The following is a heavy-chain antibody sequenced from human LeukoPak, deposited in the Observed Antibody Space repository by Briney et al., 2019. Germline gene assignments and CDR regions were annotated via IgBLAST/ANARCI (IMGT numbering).Heavy chain of an antibody. CDR3: ARAVKYRSGPLTDLLPYYFDY. CDR2: INTGNGNT. D-gene: IGHD6-19*01. J-gene: IGHJ4*02. Sequence: ASVKVSCKASGYTFTNYAMHWVRQAPGQRLEWMGWINTGNGNTKYSQEFQDRVTITRDTSANTAYMELSSLRSEDMAVYYCARAVKYRSGPLTDLLPYYFDYWGQGTLVTVSS. CDR1: GYTFTNYA. V-gene: IGHV1-3*03.